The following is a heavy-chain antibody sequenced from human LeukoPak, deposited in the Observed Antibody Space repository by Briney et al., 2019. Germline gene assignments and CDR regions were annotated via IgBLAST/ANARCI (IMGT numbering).Heavy chain of an antibody. CDR2: IYYSGST. Sequence: SETLSLTCTVSGGSISSYYWSWIRQPPGKGLEWIGYIYYSGSTNYNPSLKSRVTISVDTSKNQFSLKLSSVTAADTAVYYCARDSGSCWDSGSYYYYGMDVWGQGTTVTVSS. D-gene: IGHD1-26*01. V-gene: IGHV4-59*01. J-gene: IGHJ6*02. CDR3: ARDSGSCWDSGSYYYYGMDV. CDR1: GGSISSYY.